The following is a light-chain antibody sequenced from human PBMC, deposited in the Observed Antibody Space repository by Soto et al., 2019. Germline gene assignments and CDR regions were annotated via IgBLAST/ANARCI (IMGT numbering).Light chain of an antibody. CDR3: QQGHTFPLT. CDR1: QDISDW. J-gene: IGKJ4*01. Sequence: DIQMTQSPSSVSASVGDRVTITCRASQDISDWLAWHQQKPGEAPKLLIYAATTLHSGGPSRFSGSVSGTDFTVTISSLQPEEFAPYYCQQGHTFPLTFGGGTKVEIK. V-gene: IGKV1-12*01. CDR2: AAT.